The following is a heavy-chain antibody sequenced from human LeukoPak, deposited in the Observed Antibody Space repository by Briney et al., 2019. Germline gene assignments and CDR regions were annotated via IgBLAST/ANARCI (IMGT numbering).Heavy chain of an antibody. V-gene: IGHV3-21*01. CDR3: ATSGYHYGLVDY. J-gene: IGHJ4*02. CDR1: GLTFSFSVYS. Sequence: SGGSLRLSCAASGLTFSFSVYSMNWVRQAPGKGLEWVSSIISSSSYIYYADSVKGRFTISRDNAKNSLYLQMNTLRAEDMAVYYCATSGYHYGLVDYWGQGTLVTVSS. CDR2: IISSSSYI. D-gene: IGHD5-18*01.